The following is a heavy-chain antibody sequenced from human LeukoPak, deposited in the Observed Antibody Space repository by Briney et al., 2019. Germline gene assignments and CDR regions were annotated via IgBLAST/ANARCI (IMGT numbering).Heavy chain of an antibody. CDR2: IYYSGST. V-gene: IGHV4-39*07. Sequence: SETLSLTCTVSGGSISSSSYYWGWIRQPPGKGLEWIGSIYYSGSTYYNPPLKSRVTISVDTSKNQFSLKLSPVTAADMAVYYCARVRGYDSYGSFSAFDIWGQGTMVTVSS. J-gene: IGHJ3*02. CDR1: GGSISSSSYY. D-gene: IGHD5-18*01. CDR3: ARVRGYDSYGSFSAFDI.